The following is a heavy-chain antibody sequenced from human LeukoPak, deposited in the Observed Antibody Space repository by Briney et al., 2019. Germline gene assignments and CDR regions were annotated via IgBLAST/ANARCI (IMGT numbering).Heavy chain of an antibody. CDR1: TFIFSSYG. Sequence: GGSLRLSCAASTFIFSSYGMHWVRQAPGKGLEWVAVVWFDGSNKYYADSVEGRFTISRDNSKNTLYLQMNSLRVEDTAVYYCARESFVRIFRGMDVWGQGTTVTVSS. CDR3: ARESFVRIFRGMDV. D-gene: IGHD3-16*01. J-gene: IGHJ6*02. CDR2: VWFDGSNK. V-gene: IGHV3-33*01.